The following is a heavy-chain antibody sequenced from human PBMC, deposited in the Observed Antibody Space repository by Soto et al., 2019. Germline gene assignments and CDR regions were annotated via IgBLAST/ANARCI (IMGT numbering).Heavy chain of an antibody. D-gene: IGHD2-21*02. V-gene: IGHV3-11*01. CDR1: GFTFSDYD. CDR3: AREGALLFGGNSDYYSTIDV. J-gene: IGHJ6*02. CDR2: ISSSGSTI. Sequence: GGSLRLSCAASGFTFSDYDMSWIRQAPGKGLEWVSYISSSGSTIYYADSVKGRFTISRDNAKNSLYLQMNSLRAEDTAVYYCAREGALLFGGNSDYYSTIDVWGQGTTVTVSS.